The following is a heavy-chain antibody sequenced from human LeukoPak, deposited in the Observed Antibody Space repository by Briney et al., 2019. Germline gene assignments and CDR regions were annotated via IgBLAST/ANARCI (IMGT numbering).Heavy chain of an antibody. CDR2: INHSGST. J-gene: IGHJ4*02. CDR3: ASSPTYDSSGYQPFDY. CDR1: GGSFSGCY. Sequence: SETLSLTCAVYGGSFSGCYWSWIRQPPGKGLEWIGEINHSGSTNYNPSLKSRVTISVDTSKNQFSLKLSSVTAADTAVYYCASSPTYDSSGYQPFDYWGQGTLVTVSS. V-gene: IGHV4-34*01. D-gene: IGHD3-22*01.